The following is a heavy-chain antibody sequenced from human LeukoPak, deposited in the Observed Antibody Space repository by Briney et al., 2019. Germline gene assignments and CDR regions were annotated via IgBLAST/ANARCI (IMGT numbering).Heavy chain of an antibody. V-gene: IGHV4-38-2*02. CDR1: GYSISSGYY. CDR2: IYHSGST. D-gene: IGHD2-15*01. Sequence: PSETLSLTCTVSGYSISSGYYWGWIRQPPGKGLEWIGSIYHSGSTYYNPSLKSRVTISVDTSKNQFSLKLSSVTAADTAVYYCARADKDIVVVVAATPGGYWGQGTLVTVSS. CDR3: ARADKDIVVVVAATPGGY. J-gene: IGHJ4*02.